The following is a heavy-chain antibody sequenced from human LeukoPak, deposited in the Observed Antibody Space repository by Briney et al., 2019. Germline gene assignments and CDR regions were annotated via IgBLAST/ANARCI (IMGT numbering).Heavy chain of an antibody. D-gene: IGHD1-26*01. CDR3: ARDCHSGLDY. CDR1: GFTVSSNY. J-gene: IGHJ4*02. CDR2: FSSVVST. Sequence: PGGSLRLSCAASGFTVSSNYMSWVRQAPGKGLEWVSVFSSVVSTSYADSVKARFTISRDNSKNPLYLQMNSLRAEDTAVYYCARDCHSGLDYWGQGTLVTVSS. V-gene: IGHV3-66*01.